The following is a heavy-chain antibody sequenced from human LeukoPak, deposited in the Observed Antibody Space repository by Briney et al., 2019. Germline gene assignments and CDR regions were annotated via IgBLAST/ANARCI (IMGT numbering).Heavy chain of an antibody. CDR2: IKSKADGGTT. D-gene: IGHD6-19*01. CDR3: ITDVSSDWHGLFDS. J-gene: IGHJ4*02. V-gene: IGHV3-15*01. Sequence: PGGSLRLSCAASGFTFSNAWMTWVRQAPGKGLEWVGRIKSKADGGTTDHAAPVKGRFTISRDDSKNTLYLQMTSLKTEDTAVYYCITDVSSDWHGLFDSWGQGTMVTVSS. CDR1: GFTFSNAW.